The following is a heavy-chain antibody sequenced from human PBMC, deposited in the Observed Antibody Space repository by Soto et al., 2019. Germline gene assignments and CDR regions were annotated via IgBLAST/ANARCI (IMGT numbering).Heavy chain of an antibody. J-gene: IGHJ4*02. CDR2: IYHSGST. V-gene: IGHV4-39*07. CDR3: ARSDIRGRNAFDY. CDR1: GDSISSRSYY. D-gene: IGHD5-12*01. Sequence: KTSETLSLTCTVTGDSISSRSYYWGWIRQPPGKGLEWIGSIYHSGSTYYNPSLKSRVTISVDTSKNQFSLKLSSVTAADTAVYYCARSDIRGRNAFDYWGQGTLVTGSS.